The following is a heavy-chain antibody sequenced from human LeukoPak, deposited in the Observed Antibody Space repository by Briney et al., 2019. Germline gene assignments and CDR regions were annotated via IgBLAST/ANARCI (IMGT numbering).Heavy chain of an antibody. D-gene: IGHD6-6*01. CDR1: GFTFTSYW. V-gene: IGHV3-23*01. Sequence: PGGSLRLSCAASGFTFTSYWMAWVRQAPGRGLDWVSGISDSGGNTYYADSVRGRFTISRDNSKNTLYLQMNSLRAEDTAVYYCARHRSSWLIDYWGQGTLVTVSS. CDR2: ISDSGGNT. J-gene: IGHJ4*02. CDR3: ARHRSSWLIDY.